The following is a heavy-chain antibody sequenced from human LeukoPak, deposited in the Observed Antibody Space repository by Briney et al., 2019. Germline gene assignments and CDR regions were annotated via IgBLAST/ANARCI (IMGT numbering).Heavy chain of an antibody. V-gene: IGHV4-31*03. CDR1: GGSISSGGYY. D-gene: IGHD4-17*01. CDR2: IYYSGST. J-gene: IGHJ5*02. Sequence: SETLSLTCTVSGGSISSGGYYWSWIRQHPGKGLEWIGYIYYSGSTYYNPSLKSRVTISVDTSKNQFSLKLSSVTAADTAVYYCARDDYGDYGSWFDPWGQGTLATVSS. CDR3: ARDDYGDYGSWFDP.